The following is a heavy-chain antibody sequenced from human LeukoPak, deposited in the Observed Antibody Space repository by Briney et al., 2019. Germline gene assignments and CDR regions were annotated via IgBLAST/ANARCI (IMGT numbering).Heavy chain of an antibody. J-gene: IGHJ5*02. CDR1: GYTFTSYG. V-gene: IGHV1-18*01. D-gene: IGHD3-3*01. CDR2: ISAYNGNT. Sequence: ASVKVSCKASGYTFTSYGISWVRQAPGQGLEWMGWISAYNGNTNYAQKLQGRVTMTTDTSTSTAYMELRSLRSDDTAVYYCARDKPNYDFWSGYTTDGSDPWGQGTLVTVSS. CDR3: ARDKPNYDFWSGYTTDGSDP.